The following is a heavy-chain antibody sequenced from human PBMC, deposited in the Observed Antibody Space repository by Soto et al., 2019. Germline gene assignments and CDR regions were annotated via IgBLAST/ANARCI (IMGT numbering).Heavy chain of an antibody. CDR1: GYTFTSYA. D-gene: IGHD3-10*01. J-gene: IGHJ4*02. V-gene: IGHV1-3*01. Sequence: QVQLVQSGAEVKKPGASVKVSCKASGYTFTSYAMHWVRQAPGQRLEWMGWINAGNGNTKYSQKFQGRVTITRDTSASTAYMELSSLTSEDTAVYYFARGDSLWFGDPLASYWGQGTLVTVSS. CDR2: INAGNGNT. CDR3: ARGDSLWFGDPLASY.